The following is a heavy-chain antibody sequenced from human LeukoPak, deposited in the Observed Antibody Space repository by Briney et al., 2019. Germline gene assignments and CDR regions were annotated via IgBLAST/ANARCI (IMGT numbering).Heavy chain of an antibody. D-gene: IGHD3-3*01. CDR1: GGSISGHY. V-gene: IGHV4-59*08. J-gene: IGHJ5*02. CDR2: ISYSGNT. CDR3: ARLRFLEWLFPWFDP. Sequence: SETLSLTCTVSGGSISGHYWSWIRQPPGRGLEWIGCISYSGNTKYNPSLKSRVTISVDTSKNQFSLKLNSMTAADTSVYYCARLRFLEWLFPWFDPWGRGTLVTVSS.